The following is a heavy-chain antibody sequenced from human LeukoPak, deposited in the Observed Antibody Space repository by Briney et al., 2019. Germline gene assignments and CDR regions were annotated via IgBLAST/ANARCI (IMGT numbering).Heavy chain of an antibody. D-gene: IGHD2-2*03. CDR3: ARVRTGVGYYFDY. V-gene: IGHV3-30*03. CDR2: ISYDGSNK. J-gene: IGHJ4*02. Sequence: QSGGSLRLSCAASGFTFSDYYMSWIRQAPGKGLEWVAVISYDGSNKYYADSVKGRFTISRDNSKNTLYLQMNSLRAEDTAVYYCARVRTGVGYYFDYWGQGTLVIVSS. CDR1: GFTFSDYY.